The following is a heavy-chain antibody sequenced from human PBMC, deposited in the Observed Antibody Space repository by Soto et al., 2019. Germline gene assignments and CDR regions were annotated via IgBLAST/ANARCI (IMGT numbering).Heavy chain of an antibody. D-gene: IGHD5-12*01. V-gene: IGHV1-18*01. CDR3: ARADIVATRTLDY. CDR1: GYTFTSYG. CDR2: ISAYNGDV. Sequence: VASVKVSCKASGYTFTSYGVSWVRQAPGQGLEWVAWISAYNGDVNFAQSVQGRVTMTTDTSTSTGYIELRSLRSDDTAAYYCARADIVATRTLDYWGQGALVTVSS. J-gene: IGHJ4*02.